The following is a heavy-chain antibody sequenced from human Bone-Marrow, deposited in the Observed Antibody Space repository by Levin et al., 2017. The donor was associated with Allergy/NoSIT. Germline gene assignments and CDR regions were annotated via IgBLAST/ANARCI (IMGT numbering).Heavy chain of an antibody. Sequence: SGGSLRLSCAASGFTFKNAWMTWVRQAPGKGLEWVGRIKGKTDRETTDYAAVVKGRFTISRDDSKTTAFLEMDSLRTEDTAVYYCTTGIFFYGREAFDVWGRGTKVVVSP. D-gene: IGHD3-3*02. J-gene: IGHJ3*01. V-gene: IGHV3-15*05. CDR1: GFTFKNAW. CDR3: TTGIFFYGREAFDV. CDR2: IKGKTDRETT.